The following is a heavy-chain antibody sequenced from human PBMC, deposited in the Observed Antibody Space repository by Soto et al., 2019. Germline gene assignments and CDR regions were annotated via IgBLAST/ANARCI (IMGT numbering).Heavy chain of an antibody. J-gene: IGHJ5*02. Sequence: PGESLKISCRGSGYNFINYWIGWVRQMPGKGLEWMGVIYPGDSDTRYSPSFEGQVSISADKSISTAYLQWSSLKASDTAIYYCAIGKLERRFSWFDPWGQGTLVPVSS. CDR3: AIGKLERRFSWFDP. CDR2: IYPGDSDT. CDR1: GYNFINYW. V-gene: IGHV5-51*01. D-gene: IGHD1-1*01.